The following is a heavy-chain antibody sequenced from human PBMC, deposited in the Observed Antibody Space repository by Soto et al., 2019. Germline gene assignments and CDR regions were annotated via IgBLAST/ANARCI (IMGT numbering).Heavy chain of an antibody. Sequence: SETLSLTCTVSGGSISNYYWSWIRQTPGKGLEWIGYFSYSGTSNYNPSLKSRVTISVDTSKNQFSLKLSSVTAADTAVYYCARSILRFLEWLLYDGFDYWGQGTLVTVSS. CDR1: GGSISNYY. D-gene: IGHD3-3*01. V-gene: IGHV4-59*08. CDR3: ARSILRFLEWLLYDGFDY. CDR2: FSYSGTS. J-gene: IGHJ4*02.